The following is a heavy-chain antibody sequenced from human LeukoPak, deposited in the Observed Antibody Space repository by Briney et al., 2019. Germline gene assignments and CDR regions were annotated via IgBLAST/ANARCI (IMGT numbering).Heavy chain of an antibody. J-gene: IGHJ1*01. CDR1: GGSISSYY. Sequence: PSETLSLTCTVSGGSISSYYWSWIRQPPGKGLEWIGYIYYSGSTNYNPSLKSRVTISVYTSKNQFSLKLSSVTAADTAVYYCARLKYYYDSSCYRAEYFQHWGQGTLVTVSS. CDR2: IYYSGST. D-gene: IGHD3-22*01. CDR3: ARLKYYYDSSCYRAEYFQH. V-gene: IGHV4-59*01.